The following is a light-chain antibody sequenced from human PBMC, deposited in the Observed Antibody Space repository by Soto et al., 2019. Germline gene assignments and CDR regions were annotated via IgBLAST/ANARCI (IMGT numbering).Light chain of an antibody. CDR2: DTS. V-gene: IGKV1-33*01. Sequence: DIQMTQSPSSLSASVGDTVTITCQASRDISNYLNWYQQKPGKAPRLLIYDTSDLDTGVPSRFSGSGSGTDFTFTISSLEPEDIGTYYCQQYDRFISFGQGTKLEI. CDR3: QQYDRFIS. CDR1: RDISNY. J-gene: IGKJ2*01.